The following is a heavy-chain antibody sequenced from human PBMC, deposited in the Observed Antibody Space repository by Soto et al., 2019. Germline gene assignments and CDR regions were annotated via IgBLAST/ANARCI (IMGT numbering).Heavy chain of an antibody. V-gene: IGHV1-69*13. CDR2: TIPIFGTA. Sequence: ASVKVSCKASGGTFSSYAISWVRQAPGQGLEWMGGTIPIFGTANYAQKFQGRVTITADESTSTAYMELSSLRSEDTAVYYCARARSIAAAGTLWFDPWGQGTLVTVSS. J-gene: IGHJ5*02. CDR3: ARARSIAAAGTLWFDP. D-gene: IGHD6-13*01. CDR1: GGTFSSYA.